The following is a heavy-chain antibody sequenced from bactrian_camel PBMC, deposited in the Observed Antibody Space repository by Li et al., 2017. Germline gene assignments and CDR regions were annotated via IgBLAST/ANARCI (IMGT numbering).Heavy chain of an antibody. CDR1: GFIFSNYD. Sequence: DVQLVESGGGLVQPGGSLRLSCAASGFIFSNYDMSWVRQAPGKGLEWVSLINRYSANTYYPDSVQGRFTISGDDAKDTVYLQMNSLKTEDTAVYYCATGGRLPYGGSWSEDFGYWGQGTQVTVS. CDR3: ATGGRLPYGGSWSEDFGY. J-gene: IGHJ6*01. V-gene: IGHV3S40*01. CDR2: INRYSANT. D-gene: IGHD6*01.